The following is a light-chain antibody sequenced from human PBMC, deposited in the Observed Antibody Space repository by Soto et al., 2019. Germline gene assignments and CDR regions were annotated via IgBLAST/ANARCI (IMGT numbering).Light chain of an antibody. V-gene: IGKV2D-29*02. CDR3: MQSIQIPWT. CDR1: QSLLNSNGFNY. CDR2: EVS. Sequence: DIVMTQSPLSLPVTPGEPASISCRSSQSLLNSNGFNYLDWYLQKPGQSPQLLIYEVSNRFSGVPDRFSGSGSGTDFTLKISRVEAEDVGVYYCMQSIQIPWTFGQGNKVDIK. J-gene: IGKJ1*01.